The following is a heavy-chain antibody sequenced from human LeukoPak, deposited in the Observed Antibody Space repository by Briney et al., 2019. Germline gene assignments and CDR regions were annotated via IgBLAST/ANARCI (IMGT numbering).Heavy chain of an antibody. CDR2: IYYNWST. Sequence: SGTLYLTCTVSGGYISSYYWRWIRQPPGKGPEGIGYIYYNWSTNYKPSLRGRPTIPVETYKKQFSLKPSSVTAADTAVYYCARQLSGVAGSYLNWFDPWGQGTLVTVSS. CDR3: ARQLSGVAGSYLNWFDP. CDR1: GGYISSYY. J-gene: IGHJ5*02. V-gene: IGHV4-59*08. D-gene: IGHD3-10*01.